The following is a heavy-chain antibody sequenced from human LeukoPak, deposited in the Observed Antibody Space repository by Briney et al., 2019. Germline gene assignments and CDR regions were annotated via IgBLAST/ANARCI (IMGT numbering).Heavy chain of an antibody. D-gene: IGHD5-18*01. J-gene: IGHJ4*02. CDR2: IYHSGST. CDR3: AGARNVDTAMALLFDY. Sequence: SQTLSLTFAVSGGSISSGGYSWSWIRQPPGKGLEWIGYIYHSGSTYYNPSLKSRVTISVDRSKNQFSLKLSSVTAADTAVYYCAGARNVDTAMALLFDYWGQGTLVTVSS. CDR1: GGSISSGGYS. V-gene: IGHV4-30-2*01.